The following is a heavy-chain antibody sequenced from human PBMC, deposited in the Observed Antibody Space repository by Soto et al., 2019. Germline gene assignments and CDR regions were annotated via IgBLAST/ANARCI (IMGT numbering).Heavy chain of an antibody. V-gene: IGHV3-64*02. CDR1: GFTFSSYN. Sequence: EVQLVESGEGLVQPGGSLRLSCAASGFTFSSYNIHWIRQAPGKGLEFVSAISRSGDRTYYADSVKGRFTITRDNSKNPVWLQMGSLRAGDMAVYYCARARCSSGQCYYFDYWGRGALVSVSS. CDR3: ARARCSSGQCYYFDY. CDR2: ISRSGDRT. J-gene: IGHJ4*02. D-gene: IGHD2-15*01.